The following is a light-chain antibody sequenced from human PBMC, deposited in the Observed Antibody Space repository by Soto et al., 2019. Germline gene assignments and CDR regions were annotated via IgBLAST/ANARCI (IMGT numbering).Light chain of an antibody. CDR1: SSDVGGYNY. Sequence: QSALTQPASVSGSPGQSITISCTGTSSDVGGYNYVSWYQQHPGKAPKLMIYEVSNRPSGVSKRVSGSKSGNTASLTISGLQAEDEADYYCSSYTSSSLVVFGGGTKLTVL. CDR2: EVS. V-gene: IGLV2-14*01. J-gene: IGLJ2*01. CDR3: SSYTSSSLVV.